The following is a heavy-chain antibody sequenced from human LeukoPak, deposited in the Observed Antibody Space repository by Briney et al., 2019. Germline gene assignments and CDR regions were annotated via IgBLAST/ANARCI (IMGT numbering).Heavy chain of an antibody. CDR3: ARLKINYYYYLDV. CDR1: GFTFSSYGIQFSSYG. V-gene: IGHV3-30*02. Sequence: PGGSLRLSCAASGFTFSSYGIQFSSYGMHWGRQAPGQELEWVAFIRSDGRNKYYADSVKGRFTISRDNTKNMLYLQMNSLRAEDTAVYYCARLKINYYYYLDVWGKGTTVIVSS. J-gene: IGHJ6*03. CDR2: IRSDGRNK. D-gene: IGHD3-16*01.